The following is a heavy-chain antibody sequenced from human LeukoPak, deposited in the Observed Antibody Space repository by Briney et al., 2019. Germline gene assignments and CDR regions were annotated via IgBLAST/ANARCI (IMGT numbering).Heavy chain of an antibody. CDR1: GGSISSYY. CDR3: ARGVVVTVPYYFDY. Sequence: SETLSLTCTVSGGSISSYYWSWIRQPPGKGLEWLGYIYYSGSTNYNPSLKSRVTISVDTSKNQFSLKLSSVTAADTAVYYCARGVVVTVPYYFDYWGQGTLVTVSS. CDR2: IYYSGST. J-gene: IGHJ4*02. V-gene: IGHV4-59*01. D-gene: IGHD2-21*02.